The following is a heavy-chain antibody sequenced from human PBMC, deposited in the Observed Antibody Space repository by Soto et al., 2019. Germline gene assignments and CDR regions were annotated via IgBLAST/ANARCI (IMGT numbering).Heavy chain of an antibody. Sequence: SETLSLTCAVSGDSISSVNWWSWVRQSPGQGLEWIGDIYHTGITNYNPSLQSRVTISVDKSKNEFSLNLTSVTAADTAVYYCARVTIFGVVTADSWFDPWGQGTLVTVSS. CDR2: IYHTGIT. V-gene: IGHV4-4*02. CDR1: GDSISSVNW. CDR3: ARVTIFGVVTADSWFDP. D-gene: IGHD3-3*01. J-gene: IGHJ5*02.